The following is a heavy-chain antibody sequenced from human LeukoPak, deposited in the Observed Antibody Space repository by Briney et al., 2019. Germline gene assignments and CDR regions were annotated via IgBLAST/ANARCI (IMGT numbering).Heavy chain of an antibody. CDR3: ARDLGIVATRGLDY. CDR2: MNPNSGNT. CDR1: GYTFTSYD. D-gene: IGHD5-12*01. V-gene: IGHV1-8*01. J-gene: IGHJ4*02. Sequence: ASVKVSCKASGYTFTSYDINWVRQATGQRLEWMGWMNPNSGNTGYAQKFQGRFTMTRNTSISTAYMELSSLRSEDTAVYYCARDLGIVATRGLDYWGQGTLVTVSS.